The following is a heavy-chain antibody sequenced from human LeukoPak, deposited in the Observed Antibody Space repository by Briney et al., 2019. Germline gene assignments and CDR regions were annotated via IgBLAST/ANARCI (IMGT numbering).Heavy chain of an antibody. CDR3: ARGRGRRGNWFDP. Sequence: SQTLPLTCTVSGGSISSGDYYWSWIRQPPGKGLEWIGYIYYSGSTYYNPSLKSRVTISVDTSKNQFSLKLSSVTAADTAVYYCARGRGRRGNWFDPWGQGTLVTVSS. CDR2: IYYSGST. D-gene: IGHD3-16*01. CDR1: GGSISSGDYY. J-gene: IGHJ5*02. V-gene: IGHV4-30-4*01.